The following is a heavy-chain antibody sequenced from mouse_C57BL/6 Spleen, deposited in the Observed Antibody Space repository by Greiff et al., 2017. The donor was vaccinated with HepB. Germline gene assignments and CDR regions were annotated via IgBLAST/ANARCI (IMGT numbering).Heavy chain of an antibody. D-gene: IGHD1-1*01. CDR1: GYTFTSYW. CDR3: ARSYGSSHWYFDV. J-gene: IGHJ1*03. V-gene: IGHV1-61*01. Sequence: QVQLQQPGAELVRPGSSVKLSCKASGYTFTSYWMDWVKQRPGQGLEWIGNIYPSDSETHYNQKFKDKATLTVDKSSSTAYMQLSSLTSEDSAVYYCARSYGSSHWYFDVWGTGTTVTVSS. CDR2: IYPSDSET.